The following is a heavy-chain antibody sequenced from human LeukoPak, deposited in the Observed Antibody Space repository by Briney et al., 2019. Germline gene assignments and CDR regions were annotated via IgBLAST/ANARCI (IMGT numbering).Heavy chain of an antibody. CDR2: ISSSSYI. CDR3: ARDQGVVVTHSDAFDI. J-gene: IGHJ3*02. Sequence: GGSLRLSCAASGFTFSSCSMNWVRQAPGKGLEWVSSISSSSYIYYADSVKGRFTISRDNAKNSLYLQMNSLRAEDTAVYYCARDQGVVVTHSDAFDIWGQGTMVTVSS. CDR1: GFTFSSCS. D-gene: IGHD3-22*01. V-gene: IGHV3-21*01.